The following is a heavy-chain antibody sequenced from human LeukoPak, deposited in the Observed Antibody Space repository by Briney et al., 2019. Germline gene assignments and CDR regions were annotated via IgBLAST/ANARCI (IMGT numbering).Heavy chain of an antibody. Sequence: SQTRSLTCAISGDTVSSDSAAWNWIRQSPSRGLEWLGRTYYRSQWFNDYAVSVKGRITINPDTSKNQFSLHLNSVTPEDSAVYYCARASYTTGWYFFDYWGQGTLVTVSS. CDR1: GDTVSSDSAA. J-gene: IGHJ4*02. D-gene: IGHD6-19*01. V-gene: IGHV6-1*01. CDR2: TYYRSQWFN. CDR3: ARASYTTGWYFFDY.